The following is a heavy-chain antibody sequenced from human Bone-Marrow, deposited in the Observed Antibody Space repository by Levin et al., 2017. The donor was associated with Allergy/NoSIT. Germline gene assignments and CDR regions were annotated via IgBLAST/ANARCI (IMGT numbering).Heavy chain of an antibody. Sequence: SETLSLTCAVYGGSFSGYYWSWIRQPPGKGLEWIGEINQSGSTNYNPSLKSRITISVDTSKNQFSLKLSSVTAADTAVYYCARRAYSGGVTDYWGQGTLVTVSP. V-gene: IGHV4-34*01. CDR3: ARRAYSGGVTDY. J-gene: IGHJ4*02. CDR2: INQSGST. CDR1: GGSFSGYY. D-gene: IGHD5-12*01.